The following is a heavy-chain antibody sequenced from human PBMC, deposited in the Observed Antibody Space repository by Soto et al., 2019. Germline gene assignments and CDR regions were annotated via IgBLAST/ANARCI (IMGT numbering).Heavy chain of an antibody. V-gene: IGHV3-23*01. CDR2: ISGSGGST. Sequence: GGSLRLSCAASGFTFSSYAMSWVRQAPGKGLEWVSAISGSGGSTYYADSVKGRFTISRDNSKKTLYMQMNGLRAEDTAVYYCAKASRAYYYGSGSYYYYYMDVWGKGTTVTVSS. CDR1: GFTFSSYA. D-gene: IGHD3-10*01. J-gene: IGHJ6*03. CDR3: AKASRAYYYGSGSYYYYYMDV.